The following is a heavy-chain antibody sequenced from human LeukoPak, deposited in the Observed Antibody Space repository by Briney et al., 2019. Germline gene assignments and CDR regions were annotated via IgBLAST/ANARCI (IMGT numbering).Heavy chain of an antibody. D-gene: IGHD4-17*01. V-gene: IGHV1-3*01. Sequence: ASVKVSCKASGYTFTSYAMHWVRQAPGQRLEWMGWINAGNGNTKYSQKFQGRVTITRDTSASTAYMEQSSLRSEDTAVYYCARVPTVTNWFDPWGQGTLVTVSS. J-gene: IGHJ5*02. CDR3: ARVPTVTNWFDP. CDR2: INAGNGNT. CDR1: GYTFTSYA.